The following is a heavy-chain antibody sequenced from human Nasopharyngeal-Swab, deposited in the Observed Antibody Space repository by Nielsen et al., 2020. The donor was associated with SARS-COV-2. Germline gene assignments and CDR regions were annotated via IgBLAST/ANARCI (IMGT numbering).Heavy chain of an antibody. CDR2: IYCSGST. V-gene: IGHV4-39*07. Sequence: WIRQPPGKGLEWIGSIYCSGSTYYNPSLKSRVTISVDTSKNQFSLKLSSVTAADTAVYYCARARPGLWEPAPYGMDVWGQGTTVTVSS. CDR3: ARARPGLWEPAPYGMDV. J-gene: IGHJ6*02. D-gene: IGHD4/OR15-4a*01.